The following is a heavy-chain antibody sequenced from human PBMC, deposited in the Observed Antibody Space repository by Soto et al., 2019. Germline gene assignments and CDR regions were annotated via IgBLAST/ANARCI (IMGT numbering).Heavy chain of an antibody. Sequence: GGSLRLSCAASRFTFSSYAMSWVRQAPGKGLEWVSAISGSGGSTYYADSVKGRFTISRDNSKNTLYLQMNSLRAEDTAVYYCATRLNDLWSGYHRDGDFDIWGPGTMVTVSS. D-gene: IGHD3-3*01. V-gene: IGHV3-23*01. CDR3: ATRLNDLWSGYHRDGDFDI. J-gene: IGHJ3*02. CDR1: RFTFSSYA. CDR2: ISGSGGST.